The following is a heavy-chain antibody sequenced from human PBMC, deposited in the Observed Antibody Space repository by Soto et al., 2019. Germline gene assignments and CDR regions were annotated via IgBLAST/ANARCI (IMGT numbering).Heavy chain of an antibody. J-gene: IGHJ5*02. D-gene: IGHD1-20*01. Sequence: GGSLRLSXAASGFTFSSYSMNWVRQAPGKGLEWVSSISSSSSYIYYADSVKGRFTISRDTAKNSLYLQMNSLRAEDTAVYYCAREGITGPSGENWFDPWGQGTLVTVSS. CDR1: GFTFSSYS. CDR2: ISSSSSYI. V-gene: IGHV3-21*01. CDR3: AREGITGPSGENWFDP.